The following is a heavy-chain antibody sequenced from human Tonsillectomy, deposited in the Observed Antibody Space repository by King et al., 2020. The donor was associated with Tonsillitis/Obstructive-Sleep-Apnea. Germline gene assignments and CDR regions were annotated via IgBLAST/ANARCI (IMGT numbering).Heavy chain of an antibody. D-gene: IGHD4-11*01. J-gene: IGHJ5*02. CDR2: IHYSGST. V-gene: IGHV4-59*08. CDR1: GGPISSYY. Sequence: VQLQESGPGLVKPSETLSLTCTVSGGPISSYYWSWIRPPPGKGMEWIGYIHYSGSTNYNPSVKSRVTISVDTSKNQFSLKLSSVTAADTAVYYCARLVTVAFDPWGQGTLVTVSS. CDR3: ARLVTVAFDP.